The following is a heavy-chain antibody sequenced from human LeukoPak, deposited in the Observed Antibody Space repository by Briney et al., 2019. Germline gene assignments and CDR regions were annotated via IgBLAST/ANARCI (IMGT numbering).Heavy chain of an antibody. J-gene: IGHJ6*04. CDR3: ARDPALLWFGKLLHYYYGMDV. CDR1: GFTFSSYE. D-gene: IGHD3-10*01. CDR2: ISSSGSTI. V-gene: IGHV3-48*03. Sequence: PGGSLRLSCAASGFTFSSYEMNWVRQAPGKGLEWVSYISSSGSTIYYADSVKGRFTISRDNAKNSLYLQMNSLRAEDTAVYYCARDPALLWFGKLLHYYYGMDVWGKGTTVTVSS.